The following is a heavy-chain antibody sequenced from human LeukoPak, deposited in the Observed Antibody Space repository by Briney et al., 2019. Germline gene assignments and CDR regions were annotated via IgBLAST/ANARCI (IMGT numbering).Heavy chain of an antibody. CDR1: GFSVSNYG. V-gene: IGHV3-21*01. J-gene: IGHJ5*02. CDR3: ASIPTYDSSWRFDP. CDR2: ISSSSSYI. D-gene: IGHD6-13*01. Sequence: PGGSLRLSCAASGFSVSNYGMNWVRQAPGKGLEWVSSISSSSSYIYYADSVKGRFTISRDNAKNSLYLQMNSLRAEDTAVYYCASIPTYDSSWRFDPWGQGTLVTVSS.